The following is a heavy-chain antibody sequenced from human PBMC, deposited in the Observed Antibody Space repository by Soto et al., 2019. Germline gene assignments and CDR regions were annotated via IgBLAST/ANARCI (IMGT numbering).Heavy chain of an antibody. CDR2: IIPLLGIA. V-gene: IGHV1-69*02. Sequence: QVQLVQSGAEVKKPGSSVKVSCKASGGTFSSYTISWVRQAPGQGLEWMGRIIPLLGIANYAQKFQGRVTITADKSTSTAYMELTSLRSEDTAVYYCASGVYSSSIFDYWGQGTLVTVSS. CDR3: ASGVYSSSIFDY. D-gene: IGHD6-13*01. J-gene: IGHJ4*02. CDR1: GGTFSSYT.